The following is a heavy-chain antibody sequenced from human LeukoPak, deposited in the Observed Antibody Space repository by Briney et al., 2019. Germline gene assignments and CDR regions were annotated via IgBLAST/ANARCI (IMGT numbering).Heavy chain of an antibody. CDR2: ISPSGGST. Sequence: ASVKVSCKAFGYTFTSNYMHWVRQAPGQGPEWMGVISPSGGSTTYAQKFQGRVTLTRDMSTSTDYLELSSLRSEDTAVYYCARDSAEQLADGFDIWGQGTMVTVSS. V-gene: IGHV1-46*01. CDR3: ARDSAEQLADGFDI. J-gene: IGHJ3*02. CDR1: GYTFTSNY. D-gene: IGHD6-13*01.